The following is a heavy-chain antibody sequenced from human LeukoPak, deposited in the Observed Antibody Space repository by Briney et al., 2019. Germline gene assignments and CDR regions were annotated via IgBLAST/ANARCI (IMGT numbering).Heavy chain of an antibody. CDR3: AKDYSSSLGWFDP. V-gene: IGHV3-9*01. D-gene: IGHD6-13*01. CDR2: ISWNSGSI. Sequence: PGGSLRLSCAASGFTFDDYAMHWVRQAPGKGLEWVSGISWNSGSIGYADSVKGRFTISRDNAKNSLYLQMNSLRAEDTALYYCAKDYSSSLGWFDPWGQGTLVTVSS. CDR1: GFTFDDYA. J-gene: IGHJ5*02.